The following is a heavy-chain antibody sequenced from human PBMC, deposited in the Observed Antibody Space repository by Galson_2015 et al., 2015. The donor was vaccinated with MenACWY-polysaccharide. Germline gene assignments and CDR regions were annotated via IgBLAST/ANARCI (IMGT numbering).Heavy chain of an antibody. J-gene: IGHJ4*01. CDR3: ARNAASCLDY. D-gene: IGHD5/OR15-5a*01. Sequence: SVKVSCKASGYTFTNYYIHWVRQAPGQGLEWLGFINPSGGSTSYAQKFQGRVTMTRDTSTGTVYVDLSSLRSEDTAVYYCARNAASCLDYWGHGTLVTVSS. CDR1: GYTFTNYY. V-gene: IGHV1-46*01. CDR2: INPSGGST.